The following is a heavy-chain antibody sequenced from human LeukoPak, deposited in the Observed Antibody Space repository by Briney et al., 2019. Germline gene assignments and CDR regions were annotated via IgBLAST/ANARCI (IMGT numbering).Heavy chain of an antibody. D-gene: IGHD1-7*01. CDR3: ARARDWNYGFDY. V-gene: IGHV1-46*01. J-gene: IGHJ4*02. Sequence: ASVKVSCKASGYTFTSHYMHWVRQAPGQGLEWMGIINPSGGSTSYAQKFQGRVTMTRDMSTSTVYMELSSLRSEDTAVYYCARARDWNYGFDYWGQGTLVTVSS. CDR2: INPSGGST. CDR1: GYTFTSHY.